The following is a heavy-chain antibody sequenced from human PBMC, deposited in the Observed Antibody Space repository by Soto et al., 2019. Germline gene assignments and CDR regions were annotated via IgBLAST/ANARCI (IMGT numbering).Heavy chain of an antibody. Sequence: PGESLKISCKGSGYAFAGYWIGWVRQMPGIGLEWMGIIYCGDSQTKYNPSFQDQVIMSVDKSIHTAYLQWTSLKASDTAIYYCVRVNSPSLPPWFDPWGQGTQVTVSS. V-gene: IGHV5-51*01. CDR3: VRVNSPSLPPWFDP. J-gene: IGHJ5*02. CDR2: IYCGDSQT. D-gene: IGHD4-4*01. CDR1: GYAFAGYW.